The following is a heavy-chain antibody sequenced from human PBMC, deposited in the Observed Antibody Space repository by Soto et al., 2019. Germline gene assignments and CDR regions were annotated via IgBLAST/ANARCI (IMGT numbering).Heavy chain of an antibody. CDR2: IYYTGTT. Sequence: TLTLTCTVSGGSISNANYYGSWIRHHPGKGLEWSGYIYYTGTTYYSPSLERRVAISVDTSQNQFSLKLGAVTAADTAVYFCASESISRCVARRCPEWFDPWGQGTLVPVSP. J-gene: IGHJ5*02. D-gene: IGHD2-21*01. CDR1: GGSISNANYY. CDR3: ASESISRCVARRCPEWFDP. V-gene: IGHV4-31*03.